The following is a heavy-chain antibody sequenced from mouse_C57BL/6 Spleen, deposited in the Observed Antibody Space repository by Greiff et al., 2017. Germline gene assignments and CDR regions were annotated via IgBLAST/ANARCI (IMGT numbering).Heavy chain of an antibody. D-gene: IGHD2-5*01. CDR3: ARAHSNYSWFAY. CDR1: GFTFSSYA. V-gene: IGHV5-4*01. J-gene: IGHJ3*01. CDR2: ISDGGSYT. Sequence: EVHLVESGGGLVKPGGSLKLSCAASGFTFSSYAMSWVRQTPEKRLEWVATISDGGSYTYYPDNVKGRFTISRDNAKNNLYLQMSHLKSEDTAMYYCARAHSNYSWFAYWGQGTLVTVSA.